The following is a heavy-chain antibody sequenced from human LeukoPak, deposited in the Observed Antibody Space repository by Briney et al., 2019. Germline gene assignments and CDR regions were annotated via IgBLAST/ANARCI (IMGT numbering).Heavy chain of an antibody. CDR3: ARGSRYGSGSYCGY. CDR2: VRPDGSSN. D-gene: IGHD3-10*01. V-gene: IGHV3-30*02. CDR1: GFTLSNFG. Sequence: GGSLRLSCAASGFTLSNFGMHWVRQAPGKGLEWVAFVRPDGSSNYYADSVKGRFTISRDISKNTLSLQMNSLRSEDTAVYYCARGSRYGSGSYCGYWGQGTLVTVSS. J-gene: IGHJ4*02.